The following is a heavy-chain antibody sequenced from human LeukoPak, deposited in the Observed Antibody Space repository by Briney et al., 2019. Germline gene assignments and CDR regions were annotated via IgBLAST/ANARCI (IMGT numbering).Heavy chain of an antibody. CDR3: ARGRLTVAYYYYGMDV. CDR1: GFTFSTSW. Sequence: YPGGSLRLSCAGSGFTFSTSWMHWVRQAPGQGLVWVSRINSDGSTINYADSVQGRFTISRDNAKSTLYLQMNSLGAEDTAVYYCARGRLTVAYYYYGMDVWGQGTTVTVSS. D-gene: IGHD3-9*01. V-gene: IGHV3-74*01. CDR2: INSDGSTI. J-gene: IGHJ6*02.